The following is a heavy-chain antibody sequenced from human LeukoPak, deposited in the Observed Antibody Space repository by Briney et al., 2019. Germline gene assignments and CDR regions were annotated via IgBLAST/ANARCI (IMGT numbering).Heavy chain of an antibody. CDR2: IYSGGST. J-gene: IGHJ6*03. CDR3: ARSYGDGRLYYMDV. Sequence: GGSLRLSCAASGFSFSSYWMSRVRQAPGKGLEWVSVIYSGGSTYYADSVKGRFTISRDNSKNTLYLQMNSLRAEDTAVYYCARSYGDGRLYYMDVWGKGTTVTVSS. CDR1: GFSFSSYW. D-gene: IGHD4-17*01. V-gene: IGHV3-53*01.